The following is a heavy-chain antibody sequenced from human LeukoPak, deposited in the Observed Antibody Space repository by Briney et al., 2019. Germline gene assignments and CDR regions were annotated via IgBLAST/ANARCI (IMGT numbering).Heavy chain of an antibody. CDR1: GFTFSSYW. CDR3: ARDRPVVVTAIVESDAFDI. J-gene: IGHJ3*02. CDR2: IKQDGSEK. V-gene: IGHV3-7*03. D-gene: IGHD2-21*02. Sequence: PGGSLRLSCAASGFTFSSYWMSWVRQAPGKGLEWVANIKQDGSEKYYVDSVKGRFTISRDNAKNSLYLQMNSLRAEDTAVYYCARDRPVVVTAIVESDAFDIWGQGTMVTVSS.